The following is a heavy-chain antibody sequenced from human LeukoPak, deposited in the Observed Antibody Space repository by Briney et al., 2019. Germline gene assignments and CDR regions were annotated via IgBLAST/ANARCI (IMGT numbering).Heavy chain of an antibody. D-gene: IGHD1-26*01. Sequence: AGGSLRLSCAASGFTFSSYAMSWVRQAPGKGLEWVSAISGSGGSTYYADPVKGRFTTSRDNSKNTLYLQMNSLRAEDTAVYSCAKHGGSYYRPFDYWGQGTLVTVSS. CDR1: GFTFSSYA. CDR3: AKHGGSYYRPFDY. CDR2: ISGSGGST. J-gene: IGHJ4*02. V-gene: IGHV3-23*01.